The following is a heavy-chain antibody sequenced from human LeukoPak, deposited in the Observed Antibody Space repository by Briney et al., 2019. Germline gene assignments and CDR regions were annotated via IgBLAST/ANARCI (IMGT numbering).Heavy chain of an antibody. CDR1: GFTFSSHA. V-gene: IGHV3-30-3*01. CDR3: ARLGLPDY. Sequence: GGSLRLSCAASGFTFSSHAVHWVRQAPGKGLEWVAVISNDGNTKYYADSVKGRFTISRDNAKNSLYLQMNSLRVEDTAVYYCARLGLPDYWGQGTLVTVSS. CDR2: ISNDGNTK. D-gene: IGHD2-21*01. J-gene: IGHJ4*02.